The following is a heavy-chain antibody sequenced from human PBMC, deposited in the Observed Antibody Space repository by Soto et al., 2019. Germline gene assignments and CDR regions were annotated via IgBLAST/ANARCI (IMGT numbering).Heavy chain of an antibody. D-gene: IGHD2-2*01. CDR2: INAGNGDT. J-gene: IGHJ5*02. Sequence: QVQLVQSGAEVKKPGASVKVSCKASGYTFTSYALDWVRQAPGQRLEWMGGINAGNGDTKYSQNFQGRVTITRDTSATTAYMELSSLRYEATAVYYCAREALRFCTSTSCSTDWFDPWGQGTLVTVSS. CDR3: AREALRFCTSTSCSTDWFDP. CDR1: GYTFTSYA. V-gene: IGHV1-3*01.